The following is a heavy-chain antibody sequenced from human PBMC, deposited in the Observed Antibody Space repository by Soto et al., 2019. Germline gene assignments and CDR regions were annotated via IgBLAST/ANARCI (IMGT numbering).Heavy chain of an antibody. J-gene: IGHJ5*02. D-gene: IGHD2-2*01. V-gene: IGHV4-39*01. CDR1: GGSISSSIYY. CDR2: IFYSGST. CDR3: ARVPGP. Sequence: PSETLSLTCTVSGGSISSSIYYGGWIRRPPGKGLEWIGSIFYSGSTYYNPSLKSRVTISVDTSKNQFSLKLYSVTAADTAVYYCARVPGPWGQGTLVTVSS.